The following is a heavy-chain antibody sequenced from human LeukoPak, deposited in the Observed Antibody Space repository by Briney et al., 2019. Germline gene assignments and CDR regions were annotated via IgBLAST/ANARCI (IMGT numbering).Heavy chain of an antibody. J-gene: IGHJ4*02. V-gene: IGHV4-61*01. CDR1: GGSVSSGSYY. D-gene: IGHD2-2*01. CDR3: ARELVVVPAAMSIYYFDY. Sequence: PSETLSLTCTVSGGSVSSGSYYWSWIRQPPGKGLEWIGYIYYSGSTTYNPSLKSRVTISVDTSKNQFSLKLSSVTAADTAVYYCARELVVVPAAMSIYYFDYWGQGTLVTVSS. CDR2: IYYSGST.